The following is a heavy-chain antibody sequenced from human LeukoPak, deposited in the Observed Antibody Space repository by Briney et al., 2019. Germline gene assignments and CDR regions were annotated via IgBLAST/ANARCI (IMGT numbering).Heavy chain of an antibody. CDR3: ARATSTGYFYFDS. CDR1: GGSISPYY. CDR2: IYYSGST. D-gene: IGHD3-22*01. Sequence: SETLSLTCTVSGGSISPYYWSRIRQPPGKRLEWIGYIYYSGSTNYNPSLKSRVTMSVDTSKNQFSLKVNSVTAADTAVYYCARATSTGYFYFDSWGQGTLVTVSS. J-gene: IGHJ4*02. V-gene: IGHV4-59*01.